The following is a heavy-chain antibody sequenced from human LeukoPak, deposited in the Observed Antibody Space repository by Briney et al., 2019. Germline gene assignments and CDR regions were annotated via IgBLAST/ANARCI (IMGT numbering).Heavy chain of an antibody. CDR3: ARGVYRVMKRNYYYYMDV. J-gene: IGHJ6*03. CDR2: IYYSGST. Sequence: SETLSLTCTVSGGSISSSSYYWGWIRQPPGKGLDWIGSIYYSGSTYYNSSLNRRVTISVETSKNQFYLKLSSVTAADTAVYDCARGVYRVMKRNYYYYMDVWGKGTTVTVYS. CDR1: GGSISSSSYY. V-gene: IGHV4-39*07. D-gene: IGHD3-16*01.